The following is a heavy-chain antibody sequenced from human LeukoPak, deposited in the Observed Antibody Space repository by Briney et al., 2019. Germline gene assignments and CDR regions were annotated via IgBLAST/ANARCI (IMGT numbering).Heavy chain of an antibody. D-gene: IGHD4-17*01. J-gene: IGHJ4*02. CDR2: ISSGSDHI. V-gene: IGHV3-21*01. Sequence: GGSLRLSCVASGFTFSSYSMNWVRQALGKGLEWVSSISSGSDHIYYADSVRGRFTISRDNAKNSLYLQMDSLRAGDTAVYYCARDLYGDYPWDYWGQGTLVTVSS. CDR3: ARDLYGDYPWDY. CDR1: GFTFSSYS.